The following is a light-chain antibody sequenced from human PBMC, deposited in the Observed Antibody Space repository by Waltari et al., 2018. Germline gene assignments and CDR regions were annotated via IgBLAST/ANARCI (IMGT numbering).Light chain of an antibody. CDR3: QQYGSSLFT. J-gene: IGKJ3*01. V-gene: IGKV3-20*01. CDR1: QSVTSSY. CDR2: GAS. Sequence: IVLTQSPGTLSLSQGERATLSCRASQSVTSSYLAWYQQKPGQAPRLLIYGASSRATGIPDRFSGSGSGTDFTLTISRLEPEDFAVYYCQQYGSSLFTFGPGTKVDIK.